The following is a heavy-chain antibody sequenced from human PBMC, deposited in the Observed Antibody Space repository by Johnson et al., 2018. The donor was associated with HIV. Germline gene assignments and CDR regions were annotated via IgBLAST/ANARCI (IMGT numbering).Heavy chain of an antibody. Sequence: VQLVESGGDLVQPGGSLRLSCVGSGFTFSTNWMHWVRQAPGKGLVWVSRINSDGSSTSYADSVKGRFTISRDNAKNSLYLQMNSLRAEDTAVYYCAKDHPQMATIVGAFDIWGQGTMVTVSS. V-gene: IGHV3-74*01. CDR2: INSDGSST. D-gene: IGHD5-24*01. J-gene: IGHJ3*02. CDR1: GFTFSTNW. CDR3: AKDHPQMATIVGAFDI.